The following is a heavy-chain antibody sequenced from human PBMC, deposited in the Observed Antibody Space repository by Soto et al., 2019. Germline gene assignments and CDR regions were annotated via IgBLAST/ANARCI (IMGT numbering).Heavy chain of an antibody. Sequence: PSETLSLTCAVYGGSFSGYYWSWIRQPPGKGLEWIGEINHSGSTNYNPSLKSRVTISVDTSKNQFSLKLSSVTAADTAVYYCARFRYANVYDAFDIWGQGTMVTV. CDR1: GGSFSGYY. D-gene: IGHD2-2*01. CDR2: INHSGST. V-gene: IGHV4-34*01. CDR3: ARFRYANVYDAFDI. J-gene: IGHJ3*02.